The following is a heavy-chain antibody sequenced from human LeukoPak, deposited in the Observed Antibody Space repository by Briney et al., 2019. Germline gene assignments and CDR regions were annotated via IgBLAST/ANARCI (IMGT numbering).Heavy chain of an antibody. V-gene: IGHV3-21*01. D-gene: IGHD5-18*01. CDR2: ISSSSSYI. CDR3: ARESQTAFDY. CDR1: GFTFSSYS. Sequence: GRSLLLSSASSGFTFSSYSMNWVHQAPGKGREWVSSISSSSSYIYYAASVKGRFTISRDNAKNSLYLQMNSLRAEDTAVYYCARESQTAFDYWGQGTLVTVSS. J-gene: IGHJ4*02.